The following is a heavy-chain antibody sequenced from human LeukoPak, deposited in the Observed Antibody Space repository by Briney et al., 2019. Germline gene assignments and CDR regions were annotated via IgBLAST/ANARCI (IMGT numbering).Heavy chain of an antibody. J-gene: IGHJ4*02. V-gene: IGHV3-33*01. CDR1: GFTFSNYG. Sequence: PGGSLRLSCAASGFTFSNYGMHWVRQAPGKGLEWVAVIWDDGSNEYYADSVKGRLTIFRDNRRNTLYLQMNSLRAEDTAVYSCARDHSGTQDYWGQGTLVTVSS. CDR2: IWDDGSNE. CDR3: ARDHSGTQDY. D-gene: IGHD1-1*01.